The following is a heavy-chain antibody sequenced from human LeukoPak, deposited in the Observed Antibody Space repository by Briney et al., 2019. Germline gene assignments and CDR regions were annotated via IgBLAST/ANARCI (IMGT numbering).Heavy chain of an antibody. CDR2: IRYDGSNK. J-gene: IGHJ6*03. CDR1: GFTFSTYG. D-gene: IGHD6-13*01. Sequence: GGSLRLSCVVSGFTFSTYGMHWVRQTPGKGLEWVAFIRYDGSNKVYVDSVKGRFTISRDNSKNTLYLQMNSLRAEDTAVYYCARAGYSSSWLPYYYYYYMDVWGKGTTVAVSS. CDR3: ARAGYSSSWLPYYYYYYMDV. V-gene: IGHV3-30*02.